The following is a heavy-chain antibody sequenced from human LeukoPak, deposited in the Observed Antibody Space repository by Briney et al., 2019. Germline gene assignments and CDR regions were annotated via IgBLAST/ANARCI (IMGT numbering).Heavy chain of an antibody. D-gene: IGHD6-6*01. CDR2: INPNSGGT. J-gene: IGHJ6*03. CDR1: GYTFTGYY. Sequence: SVNVSCKASGYTFTGYYRHGVRQPPGQGLEGMGGINPNSGGTNYAPKFQGRATITSDTSTSTAYMALSRLRSDDTAVHYCARVPVPDLAARPRYYYYYQMDVWGKGTTVTVSS. CDR3: ARVPVPDLAARPRYYYYYQMDV. V-gene: IGHV1-2*02.